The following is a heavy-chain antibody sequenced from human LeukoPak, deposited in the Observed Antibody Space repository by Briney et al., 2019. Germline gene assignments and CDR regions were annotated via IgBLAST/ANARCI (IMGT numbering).Heavy chain of an antibody. J-gene: IGHJ6*02. CDR2: IYYSGST. V-gene: IGHV4-59*08. CDR1: GGSISSYY. D-gene: IGHD3-3*01. Sequence: SETLSLTCTVSGGSISSYYWSWIRQPPGKGLEWIGYIYYSGSTYYNPSLKSRVTISVDTSKNQFSLKLSSVTAADTAVYYCARGNSSNSDFWSGYYYYYYYYGMDVWGQGTTVTVSS. CDR3: ARGNSSNSDFWSGYYYYYYYYGMDV.